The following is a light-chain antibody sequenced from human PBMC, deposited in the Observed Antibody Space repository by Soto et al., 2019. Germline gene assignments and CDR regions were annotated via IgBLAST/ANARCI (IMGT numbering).Light chain of an antibody. Sequence: DIQMTQSPSSLSASVGDRVTITCRASQAISTYLNWYQQKPGKAPNLLIYVASVLQTGVPSSVSGSGSGTDFSLTISSVQPEDLATCCCQQSYPHPRTFGQGTKLDI. CDR3: QQSYPHPRT. CDR1: QAISTY. J-gene: IGKJ2*01. CDR2: VAS. V-gene: IGKV1-39*01.